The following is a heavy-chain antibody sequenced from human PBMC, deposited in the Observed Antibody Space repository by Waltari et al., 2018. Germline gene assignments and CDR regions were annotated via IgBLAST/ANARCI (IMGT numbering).Heavy chain of an antibody. Sequence: QLQLQESGSGLVKPSQTLSLTCAVSGGSISSGGYSWSWIRQPPGKGLEWIGYIYNSGSTYYNPSLKSQVTISVYRSKNQFSLKLSSVTAADTAVYYCARGVTMVQGVIISPQYFDYWGQGTLVTVSS. CDR1: GGSISSGGYS. CDR2: IYNSGST. J-gene: IGHJ4*02. V-gene: IGHV4-30-2*01. D-gene: IGHD3-10*01. CDR3: ARGVTMVQGVIISPQYFDY.